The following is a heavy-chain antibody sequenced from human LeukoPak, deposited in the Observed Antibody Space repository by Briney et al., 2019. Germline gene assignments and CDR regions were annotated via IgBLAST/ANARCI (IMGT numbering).Heavy chain of an antibody. CDR3: ARNIQNSGYDLAPDY. J-gene: IGHJ4*02. CDR1: GGSISSSSYY. D-gene: IGHD5-12*01. CDR2: IYYSGST. Sequence: SETLSLTCTVSGGSISSSSYYWGWIRQPPGKGLEWIGSIYYSGSTYYNPSLKSRVTISVDTSKNQFSLKLSSVTAADTAVYYCARNIQNSGYDLAPDYWGQGTLVTVSS. V-gene: IGHV4-39*07.